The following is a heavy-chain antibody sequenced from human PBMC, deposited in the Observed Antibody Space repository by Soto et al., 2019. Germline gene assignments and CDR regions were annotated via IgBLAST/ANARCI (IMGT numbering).Heavy chain of an antibody. CDR2: IIPIFGTA. CDR3: ARDPYIHCSSTSCYTVYYYYYGMDV. V-gene: IGHV1-69*06. D-gene: IGHD2-2*02. J-gene: IGHJ6*02. CDR1: GGTFSSYA. Sequence: QVQLVQSGAEVKKPGSSVKVSCKASGGTFSSYAISWVRQAPGQGLEWMGGIIPIFGTANYAQKFQGRVTITADKSTSTAYMELSSLRSEDTAVYYCARDPYIHCSSTSCYTVYYYYYGMDVWGQGTTVTVSS.